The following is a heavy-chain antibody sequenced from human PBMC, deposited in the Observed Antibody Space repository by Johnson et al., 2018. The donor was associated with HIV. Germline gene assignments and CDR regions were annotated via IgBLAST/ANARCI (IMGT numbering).Heavy chain of an antibody. CDR2: IKSKTDGGTT. D-gene: IGHD3-3*01. Sequence: VQLVESGGGLVKPGGSLRLSCAASGFTFSNAWMSWVRQAPGKGLEWVGRIKSKTDGGTTDYAASVKGRFTISRDNSKNSLYLQMNSLRAEDTALYHCARVTTFGVVIKVNAFDIWGQGTMVTVSS. V-gene: IGHV3-15*05. J-gene: IGHJ3*02. CDR1: GFTFSNAW. CDR3: ARVTTFGVVIKVNAFDI.